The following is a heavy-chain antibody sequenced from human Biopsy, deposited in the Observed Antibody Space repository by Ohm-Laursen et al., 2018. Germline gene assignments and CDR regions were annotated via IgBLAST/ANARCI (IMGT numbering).Heavy chain of an antibody. Sequence: GSSVKVSCKASGGTFTNHAVGWVRQAPGQGLEWVGSSIPLFNTANYAGKFQGRVTLIADKSTTTAYMELSSLRSEDTAIYYCARFPLGAYDDSGSYRAVEHWYFDLWGRGTLVTVSS. D-gene: IGHD3-22*01. V-gene: IGHV1-69*06. J-gene: IGHJ2*01. CDR3: ARFPLGAYDDSGSYRAVEHWYFDL. CDR2: SIPLFNTA. CDR1: GGTFTNHA.